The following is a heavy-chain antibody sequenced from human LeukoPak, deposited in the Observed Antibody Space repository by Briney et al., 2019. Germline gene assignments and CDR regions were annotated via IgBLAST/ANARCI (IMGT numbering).Heavy chain of an antibody. V-gene: IGHV4-38-2*02. CDR3: AREGGSSGYYYGGWEFDY. J-gene: IGHJ4*02. D-gene: IGHD3-22*01. CDR1: GYSISSDYY. Sequence: SETLSLTCTVSGYSISSDYYWGWIRQPPGKGLEWIGSIYHSGSTYYNPSLKSRVTISVDTSKNQFSLKLSSVTAADTAVYYCAREGGSSGYYYGGWEFDYWGQGTLVTVSS. CDR2: IYHSGST.